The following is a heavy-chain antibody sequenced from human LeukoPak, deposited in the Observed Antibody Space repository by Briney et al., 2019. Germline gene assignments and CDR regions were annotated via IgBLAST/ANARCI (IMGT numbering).Heavy chain of an antibody. J-gene: IGHJ4*01. Sequence: PSQTLSLTCTVSGGSISSGSYYWGWIRQPPGKGLEWIGSIYSSDGSTYYNPSLKSRVTISVDTSKNQFSPKLSSVTAADTAVYYCARVTQQWPHYYFDYWGKGTLVTVSS. CDR3: ARVTQQWPHYYFDY. D-gene: IGHD6-19*01. CDR2: IYSSDGST. V-gene: IGHV4-39*07. CDR1: GGSISSGSYY.